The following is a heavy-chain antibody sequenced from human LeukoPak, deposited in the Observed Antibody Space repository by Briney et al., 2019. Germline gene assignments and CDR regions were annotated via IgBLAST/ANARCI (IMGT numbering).Heavy chain of an antibody. J-gene: IGHJ4*02. V-gene: IGHV4-34*01. CDR3: ARGYDYVWGSYRYTLDY. D-gene: IGHD3-16*02. CDR2: INHSGST. CDR1: GGSFSGYY. Sequence: SETLSLNCAVYGGSFSGYYWSWIRQPSGKGLEWIGEINHSGSTNYNPSLKSRVTISVDTSKNQFSLKLSSVTAADTAVYYCARGYDYVWGSYRYTLDYWGQGTLVTVSS.